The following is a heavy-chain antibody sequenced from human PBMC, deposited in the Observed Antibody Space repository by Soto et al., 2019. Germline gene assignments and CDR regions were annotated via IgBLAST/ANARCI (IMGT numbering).Heavy chain of an antibody. J-gene: IGHJ6*02. CDR3: ARVGLWFGELSLEWGGMDV. CDR1: GFTFSSYS. D-gene: IGHD3-10*01. V-gene: IGHV3-48*02. Sequence: GGSLRLSCAASGFTFSSYSMNWVRQAPGKGLEWVSYISSSSSTIYYADSVKGRFTISRDNAKNSLYLQMNSLRDEDTAVYYCARVGLWFGELSLEWGGMDVWGQGTTVTVSS. CDR2: ISSSSSTI.